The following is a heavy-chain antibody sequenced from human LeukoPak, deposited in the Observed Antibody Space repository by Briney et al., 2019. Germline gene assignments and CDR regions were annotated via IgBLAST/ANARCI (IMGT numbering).Heavy chain of an antibody. D-gene: IGHD2-2*01. CDR3: ARGYCSSVSCPEAPFDI. V-gene: IGHV3-74*01. CDR2: IKSDGGST. J-gene: IGHJ3*02. CDR1: GFTFTSYW. Sequence: QPGGSLRLSCAASGFTFTSYWMHWVRQAPGEGLVWVSRIKSDGGSTTYADSVKGRFTISRDNAKNTLYLQMKSLRVEDTAVYYCARGYCSSVSCPEAPFDIWGQGTMVTVSS.